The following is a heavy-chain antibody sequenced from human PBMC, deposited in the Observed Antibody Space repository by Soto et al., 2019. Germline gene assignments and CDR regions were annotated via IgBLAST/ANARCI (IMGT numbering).Heavy chain of an antibody. V-gene: IGHV3-48*01. CDR3: ARGMPGYSSSWYRISPLDY. J-gene: IGHJ4*02. D-gene: IGHD6-13*01. Sequence: GGSLRLSCAASGFTFSSYSMNWVRQAPGKGLDWVSYISSSSSTIYYADSVKGRFTISRDNAKNSLYLQMNSLRAEDTAVYYCARGMPGYSSSWYRISPLDYWGQGTLVTVSS. CDR1: GFTFSSYS. CDR2: ISSSSSTI.